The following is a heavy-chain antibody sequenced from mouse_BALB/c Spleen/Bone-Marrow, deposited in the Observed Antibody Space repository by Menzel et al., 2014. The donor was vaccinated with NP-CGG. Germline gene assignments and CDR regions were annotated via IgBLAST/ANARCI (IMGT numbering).Heavy chain of an antibody. D-gene: IGHD2-10*02. CDR1: GYTFTDYN. Sequence: EVQLQQSGPELVKPGASVKISCKASGYTFTDYNMHWVKQSHGKSLKWIGYIYPYNGGTGYNQKFKSKATLAVDNSSSTAYMGLRSLTSEDSAVYYCTRREYGNYGYAMDYWGQGTSVTVSS. J-gene: IGHJ4*01. CDR3: TRREYGNYGYAMDY. CDR2: IYPYNGGT. V-gene: IGHV1S29*02.